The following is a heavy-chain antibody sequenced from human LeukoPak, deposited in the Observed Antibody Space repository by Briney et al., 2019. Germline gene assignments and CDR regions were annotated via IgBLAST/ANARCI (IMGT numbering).Heavy chain of an antibody. CDR3: ARVFDSSSWYYYYYYMDV. D-gene: IGHD6-13*01. Sequence: SETLSLTCTVSGGSISSSSYYWGWIRQPPGKGLEWIGSIYYSGSTYYNPSLKSRVTISVDTSKNQFSLKLSSVTAADTAVYYCARVFDSSSWYYYYYYMDVWGKGTTVTVSS. CDR2: IYYSGST. J-gene: IGHJ6*03. CDR1: GGSISSSSYY. V-gene: IGHV4-39*07.